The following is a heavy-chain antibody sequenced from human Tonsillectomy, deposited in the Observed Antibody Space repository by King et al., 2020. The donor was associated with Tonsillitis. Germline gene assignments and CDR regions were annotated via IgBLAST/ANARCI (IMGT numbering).Heavy chain of an antibody. CDR1: GGSFSGYY. CDR3: ARGRYSSWPPTRPPPYFCVMDV. CDR2: VNHSGST. V-gene: IGHV4-34*01. J-gene: IGHJ6*02. D-gene: IGHD6-13*01. Sequence: VQLQQWGAGLLKPSETLSLTCAVYGGSFSGYYWSWIRQPPGKGLEWIGEVNHSGSTNYNPSLKSRITISVDTSRNQLSLKLSSLTAADTAVYYCARGRYSSWPPTRPPPYFCVMDVWGQGTTVTVSS.